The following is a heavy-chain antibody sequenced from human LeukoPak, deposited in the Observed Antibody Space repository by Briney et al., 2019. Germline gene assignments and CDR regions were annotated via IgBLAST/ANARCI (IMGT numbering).Heavy chain of an antibody. Sequence: SEALSLTCAVHGGSFSGYYWSWIRQPPGKGLEWIGEINHSGSTNYNPSLKSRVTISVDTSKNQFSLKLSSVTAADTAVYYCARRIASGSSFDYWGQGTLVTVSS. CDR3: ARRIASGSSFDY. D-gene: IGHD1-26*01. J-gene: IGHJ4*02. CDR1: GGSFSGYY. V-gene: IGHV4-34*01. CDR2: INHSGST.